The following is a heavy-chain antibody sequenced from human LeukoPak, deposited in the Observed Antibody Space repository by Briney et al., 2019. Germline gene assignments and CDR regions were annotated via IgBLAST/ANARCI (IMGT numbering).Heavy chain of an antibody. CDR1: GYTFINYD. Sequence: ASVKVSCKASGYTFINYDIDWVRQATGEGLEWMGWMSPKTGNTGYAQKFQGRVTMTRDTSISTAYMELSSLRSEDTAVYYCESLYGSGNYNWFDPWGQGTLVTVSS. CDR2: MSPKTGNT. V-gene: IGHV1-8*01. J-gene: IGHJ5*02. D-gene: IGHD3-10*01. CDR3: ESLYGSGNYNWFDP.